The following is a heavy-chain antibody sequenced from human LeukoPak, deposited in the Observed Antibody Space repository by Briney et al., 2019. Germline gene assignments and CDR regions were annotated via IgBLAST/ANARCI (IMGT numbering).Heavy chain of an antibody. Sequence: PGGSLRLSCAASGFTVSSNYMSWVRQAPGKGLEWVSVIYSGGRTYYADSVKGRFTISRDNSKNTLYLQMNSLRAEDTAVYYCARAPGDYGDYGSDYWGQGTLVTVSS. J-gene: IGHJ4*02. CDR1: GFTVSSNY. D-gene: IGHD4-17*01. CDR3: ARAPGDYGDYGSDY. CDR2: IYSGGRT. V-gene: IGHV3-53*01.